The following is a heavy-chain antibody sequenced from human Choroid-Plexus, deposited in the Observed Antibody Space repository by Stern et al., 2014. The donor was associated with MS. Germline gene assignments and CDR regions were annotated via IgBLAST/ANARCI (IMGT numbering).Heavy chain of an antibody. CDR3: AKDRQYLTYFFDH. V-gene: IGHV3-30*18. Sequence: VQLVESGGGVVQPGRPLRLSWVASGFTFGSCAMHWVRQAPGKGLGWVACLSYDGSNEYYADSVKGRFTISRDNSQNTLYMQMSRLRPEDTAVYYCAKDRQYLTYFFDHWGQGSLVTVSS. J-gene: IGHJ5*02. CDR1: GFTFGSCA. D-gene: IGHD2/OR15-2a*01. CDR2: LSYDGSNE.